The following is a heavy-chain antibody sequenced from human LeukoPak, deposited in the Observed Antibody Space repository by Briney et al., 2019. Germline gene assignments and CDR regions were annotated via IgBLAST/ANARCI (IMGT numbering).Heavy chain of an antibody. CDR1: GFTFSSYA. CDR2: ISGSGGST. CDR3: ARDMTNEQQLARGNWFDP. J-gene: IGHJ5*02. Sequence: PGGSLRLSCAASGFTFSSYAMSWVRQAPGKGLEWVSAISGSGGSTYYADSVKGRFTISRDNSKNTLYLQMNSLRAEDTAVYYCARDMTNEQQLARGNWFDPWGQGTLVTVSS. D-gene: IGHD6-13*01. V-gene: IGHV3-23*01.